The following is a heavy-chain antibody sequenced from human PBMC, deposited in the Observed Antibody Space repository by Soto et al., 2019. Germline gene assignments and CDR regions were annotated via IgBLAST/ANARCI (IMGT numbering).Heavy chain of an antibody. CDR2: IKSKTDGGTT. Sequence: PGGSLRLSCAASGSTFSNAWMSWVRQAPGKGLEWVGRIKSKTDGGTTDYAAPVKGRFTISRDDSKNTLYLQMNSLKTEDTAVYYCTTEEGRYFDWLLAPDAFDIWGQGTMVTVSS. D-gene: IGHD3-9*01. V-gene: IGHV3-15*01. CDR1: GSTFSNAW. J-gene: IGHJ3*02. CDR3: TTEEGRYFDWLLAPDAFDI.